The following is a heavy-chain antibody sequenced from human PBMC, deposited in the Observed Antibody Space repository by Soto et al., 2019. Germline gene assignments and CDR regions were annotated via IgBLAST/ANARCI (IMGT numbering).Heavy chain of an antibody. CDR3: EGGRTIQLWLFPGY. CDR1: GYTFTSYA. CDR2: INAGNGNT. D-gene: IGHD5-18*01. J-gene: IGHJ4*02. V-gene: IGHV1-3*01. Sequence: ASVKVSFKASGYTFTSYAMHWVRQAPGQRLERMGWINAGNGNTKYSQKFQGRVTITRDTSASTAYMELSSLRSEDTAVYYCEGGRTIQLWLFPGYWGQGTLVTVSS.